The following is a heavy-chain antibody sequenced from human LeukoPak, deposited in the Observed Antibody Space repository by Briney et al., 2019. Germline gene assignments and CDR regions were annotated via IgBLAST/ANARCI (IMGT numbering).Heavy chain of an antibody. CDR3: ATHRTYCSSTSCDGGAFDI. CDR1: GYTFTSYG. Sequence: ASVKVSCKASGYTFTSYGISWVRQAPGQGLEWMGWISAYNGNTNYAQKFQGRVTMTEDTSTDTAYMELSSLRSEDTAVYYCATHRTYCSSTSCDGGAFDIWGQGTMVTVSS. D-gene: IGHD2-2*01. J-gene: IGHJ3*02. V-gene: IGHV1-18*01. CDR2: ISAYNGNT.